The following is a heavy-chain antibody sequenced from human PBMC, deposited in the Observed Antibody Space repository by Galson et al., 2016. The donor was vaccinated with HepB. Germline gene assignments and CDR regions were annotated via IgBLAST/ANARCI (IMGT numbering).Heavy chain of an antibody. CDR1: GFTFSSYG. CDR3: AKDTYYYGSGTYHGDY. V-gene: IGHV3-30*18. D-gene: IGHD3-10*01. J-gene: IGHJ4*02. CDR2: ISYDGSNK. Sequence: SLRLSCAASGFTFSSYGMNWVRQVPGKGLEWVAGISYDGSNKKYVDSVKGRFTISRDNSKNTLYLQMNSLRAEDTAVYYCAKDTYYYGSGTYHGDYWGQGTLVTVSS.